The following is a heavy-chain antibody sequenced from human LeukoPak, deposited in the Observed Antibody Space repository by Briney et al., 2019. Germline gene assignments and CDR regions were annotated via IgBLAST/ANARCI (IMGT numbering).Heavy chain of an antibody. J-gene: IGHJ4*02. CDR2: IYYSGST. D-gene: IGHD3-22*01. CDR3: ARSSGYQYFDY. Sequence: SETLSLTCTVSGGSISSYYWSWIRQPPGKGLEWIGYIYYSGSTNYNPSLKSRVTISVDTSKNQFSLKLSSVTAADTAVYYCARSSGYQYFDYWGQGTLVTVSS. CDR1: GGSISSYY. V-gene: IGHV4-59*08.